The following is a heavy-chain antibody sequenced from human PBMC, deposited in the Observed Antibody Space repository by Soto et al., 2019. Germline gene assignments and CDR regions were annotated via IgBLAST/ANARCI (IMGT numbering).Heavy chain of an antibody. Sequence: SETLSLTWAVSGYSSRSGYYWAWIRQPPGKGLEYIGSIYHSGGTFYNPSLKSRVTMSVDTSKKQFSLSLTAVTAADTAVYYCAGTDSYTSGLDYWGQGTVVTVSS. V-gene: IGHV4-38-2*01. J-gene: IGHJ4*02. CDR2: IYHSGGT. D-gene: IGHD6-19*01. CDR3: AGTDSYTSGLDY. CDR1: GYSSRSGYY.